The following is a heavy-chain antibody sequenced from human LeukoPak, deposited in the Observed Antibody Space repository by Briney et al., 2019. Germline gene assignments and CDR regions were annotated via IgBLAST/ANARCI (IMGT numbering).Heavy chain of an antibody. D-gene: IGHD3-16*01. Sequence: ASVKVSCKASGYTFTNYDINWMRQPAGQGLEWMGWMDPNSGDADYVEKFQGRVTMTRDTSMNTAYMELSSLRSDDTAVYYCTRSGFGGGVHFDYWGQGTPVTVSS. CDR3: TRSGFGGGVHFDY. V-gene: IGHV1-8*01. CDR1: GYTFTNYD. J-gene: IGHJ4*02. CDR2: MDPNSGDA.